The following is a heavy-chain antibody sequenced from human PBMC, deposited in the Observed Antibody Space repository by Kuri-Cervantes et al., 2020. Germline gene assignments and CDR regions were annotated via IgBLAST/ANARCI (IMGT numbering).Heavy chain of an antibody. CDR3: AKDMYCSGGSCYSGFDY. Sequence: GGSLRLSCAASGFGFRNYWMHWVRQAPGKGLVWVSRIKGDASEIFYADSVKGRFTVSRDNAKNMLYLQMNSLRVEDTALYYCAKDMYCSGGSCYSGFDYWGQGTLVTVSS. V-gene: IGHV3-74*01. CDR1: GFGFRNYW. D-gene: IGHD2-15*01. CDR2: IKGDASEI. J-gene: IGHJ4*02.